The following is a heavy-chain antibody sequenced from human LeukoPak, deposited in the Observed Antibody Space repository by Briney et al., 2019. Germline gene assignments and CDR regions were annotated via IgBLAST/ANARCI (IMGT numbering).Heavy chain of an antibody. V-gene: IGHV4-59*08. CDR1: GGSISSYY. D-gene: IGHD5-12*01. Sequence: SETLSLTCTVSGGSISSYYWSWIRQPPGKGLEWIGYIYYSGSTNYNPTLESRVTISVDTSKNQFSLKLSSVTAADTAVYYCARRRRGYSGYDEHGTYYFDYWGQGTLVTVSS. J-gene: IGHJ4*02. CDR2: IYYSGST. CDR3: ARRRRGYSGYDEHGTYYFDY.